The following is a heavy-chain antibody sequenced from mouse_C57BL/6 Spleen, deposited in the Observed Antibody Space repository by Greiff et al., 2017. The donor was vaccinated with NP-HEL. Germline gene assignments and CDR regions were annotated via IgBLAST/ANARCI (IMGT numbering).Heavy chain of an antibody. CDR1: GYSFTGYY. CDR2: INPSTGGT. CDR3: ARRTTVVARAMDY. J-gene: IGHJ4*01. V-gene: IGHV1-42*01. D-gene: IGHD1-1*01. Sequence: EVQLQQSGPELVKPGASVKISCKASGYSFTGYYMNWVKQSPEKSLEWIGEINPSTGGTTYNQKFKAKATLTVDTSSSTAYMQLKSLTSEDSAVYYWARRTTVVARAMDYWGQGTSVTVSS.